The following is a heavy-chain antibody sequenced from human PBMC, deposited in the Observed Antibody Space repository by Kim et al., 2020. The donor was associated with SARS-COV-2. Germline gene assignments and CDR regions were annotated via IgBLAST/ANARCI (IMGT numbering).Heavy chain of an antibody. V-gene: IGHV1-3*01. Sequence: ASVKVSCKASGYTFTSYAMHWVRQAPGQRLEWMGWINAGNVNTKYSQKFQGRVTITRDTSASTAYMELSSLRSEDTAVYYCARTIFGVVIKDYYYYYMDVWGKGTTVTVSS. J-gene: IGHJ6*03. D-gene: IGHD3-3*01. CDR3: ARTIFGVVIKDYYYYYMDV. CDR2: INAGNVNT. CDR1: GYTFTSYA.